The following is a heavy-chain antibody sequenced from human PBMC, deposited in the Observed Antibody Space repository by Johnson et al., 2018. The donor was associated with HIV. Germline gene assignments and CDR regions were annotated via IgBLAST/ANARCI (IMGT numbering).Heavy chain of an antibody. Sequence: VQLVESGGGVVQPGRSLRLSCGASGFIFSSYAMHWVRQAPGKGLEWVALISFDGSHKYYADSVKGRFTISRYNSKNTLYLQMNSLRADDTAVYYCARDEEVMYAMGAFDIWGQGTMLTVSS. V-gene: IGHV3-30*04. CDR3: ARDEEVMYAMGAFDI. CDR1: GFIFSSYA. CDR2: ISFDGSHK. J-gene: IGHJ3*02. D-gene: IGHD2-8*02.